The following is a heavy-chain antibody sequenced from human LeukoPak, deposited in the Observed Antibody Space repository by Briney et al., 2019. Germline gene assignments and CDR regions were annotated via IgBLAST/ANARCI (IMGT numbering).Heavy chain of an antibody. CDR2: ITGSSAST. CDR3: AQDPARGAAFDS. V-gene: IGHV3-23*01. D-gene: IGHD2-2*01. Sequence: GGSLRLSCAASGFAFSSFAMSWVRQAPGKGLEWVSAITGSSASTYYADSVKGRFTVSRDNSKNTLYLQINSLRAEDTAIYYCAQDPARGAAFDSWGQGTMVTVSS. CDR1: GFAFSSFA. J-gene: IGHJ3*02.